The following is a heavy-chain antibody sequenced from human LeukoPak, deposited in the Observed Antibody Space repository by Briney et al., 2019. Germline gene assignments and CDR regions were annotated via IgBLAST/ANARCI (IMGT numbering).Heavy chain of an antibody. D-gene: IGHD2-8*01. CDR2: TSHTGST. Sequence: SETLSLTCTVSGGSITSYCWTWIRQPPRKGQDYIGYTSHTGSTNYNPSLKSRRTISLYTSTDQFYLELTSVTAADTGFYCCACLLLDWSQDGVSYGGPHLPDWGRGPLVCVSS. CDR3: ACLLLDWSQDGVSYGGPHLPD. CDR1: GGSITSYC. J-gene: IGHJ4*02. V-gene: IGHV4-59*01.